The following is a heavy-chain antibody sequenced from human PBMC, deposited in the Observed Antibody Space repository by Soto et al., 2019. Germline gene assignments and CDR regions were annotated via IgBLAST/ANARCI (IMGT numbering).Heavy chain of an antibody. J-gene: IGHJ6*03. CDR2: INAGNGNT. V-gene: IGHV1-3*01. Sequence: QVQLVQSGAEVEKPGASVKVSCKASGYTFTNYAVHWVRQAPGQRLEWMGRINAGNGNTRFSQNLQGRVTITRDTSARTVYMDLSSLRSQDTAVYYCASGHLAVVPVASWFYYMDVWGKGTTVTVSS. CDR3: ASGHLAVVPVASWFYYMDV. CDR1: GYTFTNYA. D-gene: IGHD2-2*01.